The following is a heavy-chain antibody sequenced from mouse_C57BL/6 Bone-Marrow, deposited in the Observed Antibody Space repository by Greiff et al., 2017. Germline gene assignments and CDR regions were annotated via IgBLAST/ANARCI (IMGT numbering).Heavy chain of an antibody. Sequence: VQLQQSGAELVRPGSSVKMSCKTSGYTFTRYGINWVKQRPGQGLEWIGYIYIGNGYTEYNEKFKCKATLTSDQSSSTAYMQLSSLTSEDAAIYVCAREAFYGYQAMDYWGQGTSVTVPA. D-gene: IGHD2-10*01. CDR2: IYIGNGYT. CDR1: GYTFTRYG. CDR3: AREAFYGYQAMDY. J-gene: IGHJ4*01. V-gene: IGHV1-58*01.